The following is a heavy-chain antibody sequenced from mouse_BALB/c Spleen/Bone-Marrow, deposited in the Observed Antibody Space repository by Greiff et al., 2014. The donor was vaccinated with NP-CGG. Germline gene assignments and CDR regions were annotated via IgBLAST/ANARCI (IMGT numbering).Heavy chain of an antibody. CDR3: AGFYYYGSSYWYFDV. V-gene: IGHV1-18*01. Sequence: EVKLQESGPELVKPGASVKIPCKASGYTFTDYNMDWVKQSHGKSLEWIGDINPNNGGTIYNQRFKGKATLTVDKSSSTAYMELRSLTSEDTAVYYCAGFYYYGSSYWYFDVWGAGTTVTVSS. CDR2: INPNNGGT. D-gene: IGHD1-1*01. J-gene: IGHJ1*01. CDR1: GYTFTDYN.